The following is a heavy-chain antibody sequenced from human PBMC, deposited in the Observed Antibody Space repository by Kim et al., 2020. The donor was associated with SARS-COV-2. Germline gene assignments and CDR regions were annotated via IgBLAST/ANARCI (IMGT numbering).Heavy chain of an antibody. V-gene: IGHV4-31*03. J-gene: IGHJ5*02. CDR2: IYYSGST. CDR1: GGSISSGGYY. D-gene: IGHD3-10*01. CDR3: ARDRVNIGERWFDP. Sequence: SETLSLTCTVSGGSISSGGYYWSWIRQHPGKGLEWIGYIYYSGSTYYNPSLKSRVTISVDTSKNQFSLKLSSVTAADTAVYYCARDRVNIGERWFDPWGQGTLVTVSS.